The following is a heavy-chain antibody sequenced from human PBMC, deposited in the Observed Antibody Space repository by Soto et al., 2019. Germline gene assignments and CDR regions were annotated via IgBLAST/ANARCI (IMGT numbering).Heavy chain of an antibody. V-gene: IGHV3-30*18. CDR1: GFNFDNYG. CDR2: ITYDGSNK. D-gene: IGHD1-7*01. Sequence: PGGSLKLSCQASGFNFDNYGMHGVRPAPGKGLEWVAVITYDGSNKYYADSVKGRFTISRDNSKNTLSLHLNTLKPEDTAVYHCAKDRVGGTFYTPLGFWGQGTLVRVSS. J-gene: IGHJ4*02. CDR3: AKDRVGGTFYTPLGF.